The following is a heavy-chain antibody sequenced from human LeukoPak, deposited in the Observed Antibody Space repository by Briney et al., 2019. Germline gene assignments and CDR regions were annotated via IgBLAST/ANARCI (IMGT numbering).Heavy chain of an antibody. V-gene: IGHV4-34*01. Sequence: SETLSLTCAVYGGSFSGYYWSWIRQPPGKGLEWIGEINHTGSTNHNPSLKSRVTISVDTSKNQFSLKLSSVTAADTAVYYCARDGRGLGFYYYYMDVWGKGTTVTVSS. CDR2: INHTGST. CDR3: ARDGRGLGFYYYYMDV. D-gene: IGHD2-8*01. J-gene: IGHJ6*03. CDR1: GGSFSGYY.